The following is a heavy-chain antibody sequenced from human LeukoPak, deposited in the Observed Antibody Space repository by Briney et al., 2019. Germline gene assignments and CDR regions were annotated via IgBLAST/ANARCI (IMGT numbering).Heavy chain of an antibody. CDR2: IYYSGST. CDR1: GGSISSGGYY. J-gene: IGHJ5*02. CDR3: ARIVVVTARENNWFDP. D-gene: IGHD2-21*02. V-gene: IGHV4-39*07. Sequence: SETLSLTCTVSGGSISSGGYYWGWIRQPPGKGLEWIGSIYYSGSTYYNPSLKSRVTISVDTSKNQFSLKLSSVTAADTAVYYCARIVVVTARENNWFDPWGQGTLVTVSS.